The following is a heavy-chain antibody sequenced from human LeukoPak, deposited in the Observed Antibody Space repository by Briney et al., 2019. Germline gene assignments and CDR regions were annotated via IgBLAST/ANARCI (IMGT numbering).Heavy chain of an antibody. CDR3: ARAIGGYSYSSNWFDP. Sequence: ASVKVSCKASGGTFSSYAISWVRQAPGQGLEWMGGIIPIFGTANYAQKFQGRVTITADVSTSTAYMELSSLRSEDTAVYYCARAIGGYSYSSNWFDPWGQGTLVTVSS. CDR1: GGTFSSYA. CDR2: IIPIFGTA. J-gene: IGHJ5*02. D-gene: IGHD5-18*01. V-gene: IGHV1-69*01.